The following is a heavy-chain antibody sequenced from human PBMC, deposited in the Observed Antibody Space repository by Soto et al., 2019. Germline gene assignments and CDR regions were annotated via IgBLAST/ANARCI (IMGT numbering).Heavy chain of an antibody. D-gene: IGHD3-22*01. Sequence: ASVKVSCKASGYTFTSYYINWVRQAPGQGLEWMGWINPITGGTNYAPKSQGRVIMTRDTSNTTAYMGLSGLTSDYTTVYYSARNYYDSSHGNYLDSWGQGTPFTIAS. CDR1: GYTFTSYY. CDR2: INPITGGT. CDR3: ARNYYDSSHGNYLDS. J-gene: IGHJ4*02. V-gene: IGHV1-2*02.